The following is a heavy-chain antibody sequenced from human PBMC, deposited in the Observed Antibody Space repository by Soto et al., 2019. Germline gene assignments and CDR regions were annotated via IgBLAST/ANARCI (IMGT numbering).Heavy chain of an antibody. CDR2: ISGSGGST. Sequence: EVQLLESGGGLVQPGGSLRLSCAASGFTFSSYAMNWVRQAPGKGLEWVSVISGSGGSTYYADAVKGRFTISRDNSKNTLYLQMNSLRAEDTAVYYCAKRTVGWYFDLWGRGTLVTVSS. J-gene: IGHJ2*01. CDR1: GFTFSSYA. CDR3: AKRTVGWYFDL. D-gene: IGHD4-17*01. V-gene: IGHV3-23*01.